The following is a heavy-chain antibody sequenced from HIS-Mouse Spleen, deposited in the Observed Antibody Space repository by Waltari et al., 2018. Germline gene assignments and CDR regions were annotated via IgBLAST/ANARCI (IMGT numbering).Heavy chain of an antibody. J-gene: IGHJ3*02. CDR3: AREFALLPPISSRDYDAFDI. CDR2: IYSSGRT. V-gene: IGHV4-39*07. CDR1: VGSISSSSYY. Sequence: QLQLQESGPGLVKPSETLSLTCTVSVGSISSSSYYWGWIRQPPGKGLEWIGSIYSSGRTSYSPSLKSPVTISVHTSKTQFSLNLSSVTAADTAVYYCAREFALLPPISSRDYDAFDIWGQGTMVTVSS. D-gene: IGHD4-17*01.